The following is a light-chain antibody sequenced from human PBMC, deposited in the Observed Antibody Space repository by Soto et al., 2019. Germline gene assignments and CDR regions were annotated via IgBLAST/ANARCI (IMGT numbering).Light chain of an antibody. CDR1: QSISNY. CDR2: AAS. J-gene: IGKJ4*01. CDR3: QQSYGTPLT. Sequence: DMEMTQSPSSLSASVGDRVTITCRASQSISNYLNWYQHKPGKVPKLLIYAASSLQSGVPTRFRGSWSGTDFTLTINSLQPEDFATYYCQQSYGTPLTFGGGTKIEIK. V-gene: IGKV1-39*01.